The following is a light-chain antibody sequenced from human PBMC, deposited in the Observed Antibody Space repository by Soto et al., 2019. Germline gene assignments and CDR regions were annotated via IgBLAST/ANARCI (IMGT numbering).Light chain of an antibody. CDR3: QQYYVDSWT. J-gene: IGKJ1*01. CDR2: WAS. V-gene: IGKV4-1*01. CDR1: QNILYRSNDKNY. Sequence: DIVLTQSPDSLAVSLGERATINCKSSQNILYRSNDKNYLAWYQQKPGQPPKLLIYWASSRESGVPERFSGSGSETDFSLTINNLQAEDVAVYYCQQYYVDSWTFGQGTRVEIK.